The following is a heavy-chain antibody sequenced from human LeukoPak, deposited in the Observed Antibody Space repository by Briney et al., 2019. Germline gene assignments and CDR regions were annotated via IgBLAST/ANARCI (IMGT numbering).Heavy chain of an antibody. V-gene: IGHV1-69*01. CDR1: GGTFSSYA. J-gene: IGHJ4*02. CDR3: ARAGSSWPDRFDY. D-gene: IGHD6-13*01. Sequence: ASVKVSCKASGGTFSSYAISWVRQAPGQGLEWMGGIIPIFGTANYAQKFQGRVTTTADESTSTAYMELSSLRSEDTAVYYCARAGSSWPDRFDYWGQGTLVTVSS. CDR2: IIPIFGTA.